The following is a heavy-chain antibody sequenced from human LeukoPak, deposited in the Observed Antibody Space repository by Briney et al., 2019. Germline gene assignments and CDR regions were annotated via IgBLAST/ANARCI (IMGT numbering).Heavy chain of an antibody. CDR2: ISYDGSNK. J-gene: IGHJ6*02. CDR3: AKDMIWFGELLSGMDV. Sequence: GRSLRLSCAASGFTFSSYGMHWVRQAPGKGLEWVAVISYDGSNKYYADSVKGRFTISRDNSKNTLYLQMNSLRAEDTAVYYCAKDMIWFGELLSGMDVWGQGTTVTVSS. CDR1: GFTFSSYG. V-gene: IGHV3-30*18. D-gene: IGHD3-10*01.